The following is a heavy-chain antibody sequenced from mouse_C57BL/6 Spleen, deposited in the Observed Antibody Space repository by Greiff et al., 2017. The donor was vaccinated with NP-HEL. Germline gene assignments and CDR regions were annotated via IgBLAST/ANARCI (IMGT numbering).Heavy chain of an antibody. D-gene: IGHD4-1*01. J-gene: IGHJ4*01. CDR1: GFTFSDYG. V-gene: IGHV5-17*01. CDR2: ISSGSSTI. Sequence: EVKVVESGGGLVKPGGSLKLSCAASGFTFSDYGMHWVRQAPEKGLEWVAYISSGSSTIYYADTVKGRFTISRDNAKNTLFLQMTSLRSEDTAMYYCARNCYYYAMDYWGQGTSVTVSS. CDR3: ARNCYYYAMDY.